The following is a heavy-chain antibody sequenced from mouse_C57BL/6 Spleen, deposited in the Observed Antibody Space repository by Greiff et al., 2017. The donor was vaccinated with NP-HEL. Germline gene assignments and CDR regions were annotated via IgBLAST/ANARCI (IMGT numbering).Heavy chain of an antibody. Sequence: QVQLQQPGAELVRPGSSVKLSCKASGYTFTSYWMHWVKQRPIQGLEWIGNIDPSDSETHYNQKFKDKATLTVDKSSSTAYMQLSSLTSEDSAVYYCARGDGYYVGYFDYWGQGTTLTVSS. CDR3: ARGDGYYVGYFDY. J-gene: IGHJ2*01. V-gene: IGHV1-52*01. CDR1: GYTFTSYW. D-gene: IGHD2-3*01. CDR2: IDPSDSET.